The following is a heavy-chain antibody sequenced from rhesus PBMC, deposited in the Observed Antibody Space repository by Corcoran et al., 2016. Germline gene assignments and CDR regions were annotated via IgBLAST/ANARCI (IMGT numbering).Heavy chain of an antibody. V-gene: IGHV4-173*01. Sequence: QLQLQESGPGLVKPSETLSLTCAVSGGSISSNYWSWIRQPPGKGREWIGRISGSRGSTDYNPSLKSRVTISTDTSKNQFSLKLNSVTAADTAVYYCAREGSSGSWKYFDYWGQGVLVTVSS. CDR3: AREGSSGSWKYFDY. J-gene: IGHJ4*01. D-gene: IGHD6-25*01. CDR2: ISGSRGST. CDR1: GGSISSNY.